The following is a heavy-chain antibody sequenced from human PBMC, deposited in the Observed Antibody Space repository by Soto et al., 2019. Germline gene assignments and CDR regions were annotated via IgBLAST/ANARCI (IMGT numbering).Heavy chain of an antibody. CDR2: ISYDGSNK. D-gene: IGHD1-26*01. J-gene: IGHJ4*02. CDR3: ARDFLLRGSHYSAAY. V-gene: IGHV3-30-3*01. CDR1: GFTFSSYA. Sequence: GGSLRLSCAASGFTFSSYAMHWVRQAPGKGPEWVAVISYDGSNKYYADSVKGRFTISRDNSKNTLYLQMNSLRAEDTAVYYCARDFLLRGSHYSAAYWGQGTLVTVSS.